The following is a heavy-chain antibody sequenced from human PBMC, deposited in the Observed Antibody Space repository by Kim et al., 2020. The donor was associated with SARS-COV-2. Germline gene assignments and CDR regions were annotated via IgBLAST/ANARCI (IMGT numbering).Heavy chain of an antibody. Sequence: YSGGSTYYADSVKGRFTISRDNSKNTVYLQMNSLRAEDTAVYYCAREWDRWGQGTLVTVSS. J-gene: IGHJ4*02. CDR2: YSGGST. V-gene: IGHV3-53*01. D-gene: IGHD1-26*01. CDR3: AREWDR.